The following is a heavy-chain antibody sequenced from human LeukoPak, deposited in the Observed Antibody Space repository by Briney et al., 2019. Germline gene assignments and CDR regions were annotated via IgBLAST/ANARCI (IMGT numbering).Heavy chain of an antibody. V-gene: IGHV1-2*04. CDR3: ARAPVEESHYDYYGMDV. Sequence: ASVKASCKASGYTCTGYYMHWVRQAPGQGLEWMGWINPNSGGTNYAQKFQGWVTMTRDTSISTAYMELSRLRSDDTAVYYCARAPVEESHYDYYGMDVWGQGTTVTASS. CDR2: INPNSGGT. D-gene: IGHD3-10*01. CDR1: GYTCTGYY. J-gene: IGHJ6*02.